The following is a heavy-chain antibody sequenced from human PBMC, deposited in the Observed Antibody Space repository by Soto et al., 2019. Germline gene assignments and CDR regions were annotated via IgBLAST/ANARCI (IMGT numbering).Heavy chain of an antibody. CDR3: AKSQEYCGGDCYRHYYYYYGMDV. CDR2: ISYDGRDK. Sequence: PGGSLRLSCAASGFTFSSYGMHWVRQAPGKGLECMAIISYDGRDKYYADSVKGRFTISRDNSKNTLFLQMNSLRAEDTAVYYCAKSQEYCGGDCYRHYYYYYGMDVWGQGTTVTVSS. D-gene: IGHD2-21*02. CDR1: GFTFSSYG. J-gene: IGHJ6*02. V-gene: IGHV3-30*18.